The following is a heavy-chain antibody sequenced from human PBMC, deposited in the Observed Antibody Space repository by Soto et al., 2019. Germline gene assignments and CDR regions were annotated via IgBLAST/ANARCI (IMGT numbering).Heavy chain of an antibody. V-gene: IGHV1-2*02. J-gene: IGHJ6*02. CDR2: MNPNSGGT. CDR1: GYTCTVYY. Sequence: ASVKGSCRASGYTCTVYYIHLVRLAPGKALQPMVWMNPNSGGTNYGQKFQGRVTMTRDTSISTAYMELSGLRSDDTAVYYCARDVYPVRVAGILYYYFYGMDVWGQGTTVTVSS. CDR3: ARDVYPVRVAGILYYYFYGMDV. D-gene: IGHD6-19*01.